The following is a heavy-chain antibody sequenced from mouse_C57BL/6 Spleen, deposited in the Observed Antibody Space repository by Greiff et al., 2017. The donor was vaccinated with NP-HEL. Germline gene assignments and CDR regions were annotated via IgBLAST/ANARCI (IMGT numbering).Heavy chain of an antibody. Sequence: EVQLMESGPGLVKPSQSLSLTCSVTGYSITSGYYWNWIRQFPGNKLEWMGYISYDGSNNYNPSLKNRISITRDTSKNQFFLKLNSVTTEDTATYYCARDYGSEYYFDYWGQGTTLTVSS. J-gene: IGHJ2*01. CDR3: ARDYGSEYYFDY. V-gene: IGHV3-6*01. D-gene: IGHD1-1*01. CDR2: ISYDGSN. CDR1: GYSITSGYY.